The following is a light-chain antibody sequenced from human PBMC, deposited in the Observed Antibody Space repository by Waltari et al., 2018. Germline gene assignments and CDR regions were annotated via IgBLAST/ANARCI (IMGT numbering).Light chain of an antibody. CDR1: SSDVGGYNY. CDR3: SSYTSSNTLV. CDR2: DVN. Sequence: QSALTQPASVSGSPGQSITIHCTGTSSDVGGYNYVSRYQQHPGKAPKLLIYDVNRWPSGISNRFSGSKSGNTASLTISGLQAEDEADYYCSSYTSSNTLVFGGGTKVTVL. V-gene: IGLV2-14*01. J-gene: IGLJ2*01.